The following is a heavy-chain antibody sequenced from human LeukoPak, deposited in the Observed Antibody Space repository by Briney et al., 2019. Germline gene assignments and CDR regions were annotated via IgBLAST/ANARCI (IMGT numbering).Heavy chain of an antibody. D-gene: IGHD3-3*01. CDR2: IKQDGSEK. CDR3: ARAYGDFWSGYYCGPMDV. Sequence: GGSLRLSCAASGFTFSSYWMSWVRQAPGKGLEWVANIKQDGSEKYYVDSVKGRFTISRDNAKNSLYLQMNSLRAEDTAVYYCARAYGDFWSGYYCGPMDVWGQGTTVTVSS. V-gene: IGHV3-7*01. J-gene: IGHJ6*02. CDR1: GFTFSSYW.